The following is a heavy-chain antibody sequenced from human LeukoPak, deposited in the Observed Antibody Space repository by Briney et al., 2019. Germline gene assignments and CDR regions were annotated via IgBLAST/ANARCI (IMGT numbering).Heavy chain of an antibody. D-gene: IGHD6-19*01. CDR1: GGSINNNKW. V-gene: IGHV4-4*02. Sequence: SETLSLTCVVSGGSINNNKWWSWVRQPPGKGLEWIGDVYYSGSTNYNPSLRSRVTMSVDKSKNQFSLKLSSVTAADTAVYYCAREQWLVPGYGMDVWGQGTTVTVSS. CDR3: AREQWLVPGYGMDV. J-gene: IGHJ6*02. CDR2: VYYSGST.